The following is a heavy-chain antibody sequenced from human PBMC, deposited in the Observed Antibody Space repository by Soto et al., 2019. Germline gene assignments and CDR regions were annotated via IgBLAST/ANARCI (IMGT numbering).Heavy chain of an antibody. D-gene: IGHD1-26*01. CDR3: AKDRGVPPALDY. J-gene: IGHJ4*02. Sequence: QVQLVESGGGVVQPGRSLRLSCAASGFTFSSYGMHWVRQAPGKGLEWVAVISYDGSTKYYAESVKGRFTISRDNSKNTLYLQMNSLRAEDTAVYYCAKDRGVPPALDYWGQGTLVTGSS. CDR1: GFTFSSYG. V-gene: IGHV3-30*18. CDR2: ISYDGSTK.